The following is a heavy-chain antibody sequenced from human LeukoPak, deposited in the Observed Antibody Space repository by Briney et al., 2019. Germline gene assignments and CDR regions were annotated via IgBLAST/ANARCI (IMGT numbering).Heavy chain of an antibody. CDR2: IYTSGST. V-gene: IGHV4-61*02. CDR3: AASGYDLVGEAFDI. J-gene: IGHJ3*02. D-gene: IGHD5-12*01. CDR1: GGSISTSSYY. Sequence: SETLSLTCTVSGGSISTSSYYWGWIRQPAGRGLEWIGRIYTSGSTNDNPSLRSLVTMSVDTSKNQFSLKLSSVTAADTAVYYCAASGYDLVGEAFDIWGQGTMVTVSS.